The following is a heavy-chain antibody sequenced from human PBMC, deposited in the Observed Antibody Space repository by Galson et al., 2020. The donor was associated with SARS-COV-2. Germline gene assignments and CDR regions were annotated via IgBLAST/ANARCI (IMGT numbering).Heavy chain of an antibody. V-gene: IGHV5-51*01. CDR1: GYRFTSYW. D-gene: IGHD6-13*01. J-gene: IGHJ4*02. Sequence: KIGESLKISCKGSGYRFTSYWIGWVRQMPGKGLEWIGNIYPGDSDIRYSHSFQGHVTISVDKSTSTAYLQWSSLGASDSAMEYCARQSGYAGLASAGSGVGHWGLGTRVTGSS. CDR3: ARQSGYAGLASAGSGVGH. CDR2: IYPGDSDI.